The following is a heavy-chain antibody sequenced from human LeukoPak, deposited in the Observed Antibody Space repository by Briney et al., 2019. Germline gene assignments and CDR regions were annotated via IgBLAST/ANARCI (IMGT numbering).Heavy chain of an antibody. CDR2: MNPKGGGT. J-gene: IGHJ4*02. CDR1: GYTFTGYY. V-gene: IGHV1-2*02. CDR3: ARGFDSGSYSTNDY. Sequence: ASVKVSCKASGYTFTGYYMHWVRQAPGQGLEWMGWMNPKGGGTNYAQNLQGRVTMTRDTSISTAYMELNRLRSDDTAVYYCARGFDSGSYSTNDYWGQGTLVTVSS. D-gene: IGHD1-26*01.